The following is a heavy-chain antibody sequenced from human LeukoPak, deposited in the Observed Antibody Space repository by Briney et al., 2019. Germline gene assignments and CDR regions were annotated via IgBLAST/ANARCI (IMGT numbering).Heavy chain of an antibody. V-gene: IGHV1-2*02. CDR2: INPNSGGT. D-gene: IGHD6-19*01. CDR3: ARDLIGYSSSMDV. J-gene: IGHJ6*03. CDR1: GYTFTGYY. Sequence: ASVKVSCKASGYTFTGYYMHWVRQAPGQGLEWMGWINPNSGGTNYAQKFQGRVTMTRDTSISTAYMELSRLRSDDTAVYYCARDLIGYSSSMDVWGKGTTVTVSS.